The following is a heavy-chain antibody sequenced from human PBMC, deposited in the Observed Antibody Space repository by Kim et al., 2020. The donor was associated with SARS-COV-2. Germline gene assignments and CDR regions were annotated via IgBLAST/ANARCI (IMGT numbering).Heavy chain of an antibody. Sequence: ASVKVSCKASGYTFTSYGISWVRQAPGQGLEWMGWISAYNGNTNYAQKLQGRVTMTTDTSTSTAYMELRSLRSDDTAVYYCARVYSSSWYLRSWFDPWGQGTLVTVSS. CDR1: GYTFTSYG. V-gene: IGHV1-18*01. D-gene: IGHD6-13*01. CDR2: ISAYNGNT. CDR3: ARVYSSSWYLRSWFDP. J-gene: IGHJ5*02.